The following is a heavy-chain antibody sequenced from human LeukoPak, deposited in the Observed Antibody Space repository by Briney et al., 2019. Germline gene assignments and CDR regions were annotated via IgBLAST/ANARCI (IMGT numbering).Heavy chain of an antibody. J-gene: IGHJ4*02. V-gene: IGHV3-74*01. CDR3: AKGPNYFDS. Sequence: GGSLRLSCAASGFSSSNYWMHWVRQAPGKGLVWVTRMNSDGSATYYADSVQGRFTISRDNAKNTLYLQMNSLRAEDTAMYFCAKGPNYFDSWGQGTLVTVSS. CDR1: GFSSSNYW. CDR2: MNSDGSAT.